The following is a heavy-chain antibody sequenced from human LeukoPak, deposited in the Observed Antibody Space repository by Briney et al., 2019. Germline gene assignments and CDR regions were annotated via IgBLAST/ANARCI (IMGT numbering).Heavy chain of an antibody. J-gene: IGHJ4*02. CDR1: GFTFSSYG. Sequence: GGSLRLSCAASGFTFSSYGMHWVRQVPGKGLEWVAVIWYDGSNKYYADSVKGRFTISRDNSKNTLYLQMNSLRAEDTAVYYCARGRWLRDSSGYYYPYWGQGTLVTVSS. CDR2: IWYDGSNK. V-gene: IGHV3-33*01. D-gene: IGHD3-22*01. CDR3: ARGRWLRDSSGYYYPY.